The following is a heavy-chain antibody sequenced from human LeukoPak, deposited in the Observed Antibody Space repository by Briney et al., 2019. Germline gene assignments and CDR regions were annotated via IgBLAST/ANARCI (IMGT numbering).Heavy chain of an antibody. D-gene: IGHD2-21*02. V-gene: IGHV4-61*05. CDR2: IYTSGST. J-gene: IGHJ3*02. CDR3: ARSLEVVTNAFDI. Sequence: SETLSLTCTVSGGSISSSNYYRGWIRQPPGRGLEWIGRIYTSGSTNYHPSLKSRVTISVDTSKNQFSLKLSSVTAADTAVYYCARSLEVVTNAFDIWGQGTMVTVSS. CDR1: GGSISSSNYY.